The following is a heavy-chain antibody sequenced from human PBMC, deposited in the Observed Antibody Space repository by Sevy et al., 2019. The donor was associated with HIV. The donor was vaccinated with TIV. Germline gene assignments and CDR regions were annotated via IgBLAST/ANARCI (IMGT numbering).Heavy chain of an antibody. J-gene: IGHJ4*02. CDR1: EFTFSGAW. CDR3: TAVCVDCVSFDF. CDR2: IKSTSDGGTT. D-gene: IGHD2-21*01. Sequence: GGSLRLSCLGSEFTFSGAWMNWVRQAPGKGLEWVGRIKSTSDGGTTDYAAPVKGRFTISRDDLKNTVYLQMNNLKIEDTAVYFCTAVCVDCVSFDFWGPGTQVTVSS. V-gene: IGHV3-15*01.